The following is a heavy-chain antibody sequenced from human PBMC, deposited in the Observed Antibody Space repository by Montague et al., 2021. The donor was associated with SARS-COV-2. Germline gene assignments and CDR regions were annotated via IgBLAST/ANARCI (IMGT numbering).Heavy chain of an antibody. V-gene: IGHV4-59*12. CDR1: GGSISTYY. Sequence: SETLSLTCTVSGGSISTYYRSWIRQPPGKGLEWIGYIYYSGSTNYSPSLKSRVTISVDTSKNQSSLKLSSVTAADTAVYYCARDGYNAHQNYWYFDLWGRGTLVTVSS. D-gene: IGHD5-24*01. J-gene: IGHJ2*01. CDR2: IYYSGST. CDR3: ARDGYNAHQNYWYFDL.